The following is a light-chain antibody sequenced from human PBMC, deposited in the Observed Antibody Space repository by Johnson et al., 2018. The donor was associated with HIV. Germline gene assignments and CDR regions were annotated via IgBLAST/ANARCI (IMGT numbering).Light chain of an antibody. V-gene: IGLV1-51*01. CDR1: SSNIGNNY. Sequence: QSVLTQPPSVSAAPGQKVTISCSGSSSNIGNNYVSWYQQLPGTAPKVLIYDNNKRPSGIPDRFSGSKSGTSATLGITGLQTGDEADYYCGTWDTRLIAYVFGTGTKITVL. CDR2: DNN. CDR3: GTWDTRLIAYV. J-gene: IGLJ1*01.